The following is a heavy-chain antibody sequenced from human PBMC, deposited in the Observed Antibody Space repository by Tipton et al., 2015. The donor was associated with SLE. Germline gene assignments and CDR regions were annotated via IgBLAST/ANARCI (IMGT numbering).Heavy chain of an antibody. CDR3: ARGDYFDY. V-gene: IGHV4-59*01. CDR2: IYYSGST. J-gene: IGHJ4*02. CDR1: GGSISSYY. Sequence: TLSLTCTVSGGSISSYYWGWNRQPPGKGLEWIGYIYYSGSTNYNPSLKSRVTISVNTSKNQFSLKLSSVTAADTAVYYCARGDYFDYWGQGTLVTVSS.